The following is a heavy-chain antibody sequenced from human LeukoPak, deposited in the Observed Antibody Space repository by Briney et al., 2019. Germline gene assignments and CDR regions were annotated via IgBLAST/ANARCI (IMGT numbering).Heavy chain of an antibody. Sequence: ASVKVSCKASGYTFTSYYMHWVRQAPGRGLEWMGIINPSGGSTSYAQKFQGRVTMTRDTSTSTVYMELSSLRSEDTAVYYCARVHYTTAVDYWGQGTLVTVSS. D-gene: IGHD4-4*01. CDR1: GYTFTSYY. V-gene: IGHV1-46*01. CDR3: ARVHYTTAVDY. CDR2: INPSGGST. J-gene: IGHJ4*02.